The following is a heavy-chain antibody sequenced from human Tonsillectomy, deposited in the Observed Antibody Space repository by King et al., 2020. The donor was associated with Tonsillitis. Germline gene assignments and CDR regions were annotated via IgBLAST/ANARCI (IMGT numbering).Heavy chain of an antibody. CDR1: GYIFTSYW. CDR2: IHPGDSDT. J-gene: IGHJ4*02. V-gene: IGHV5-51*01. Sequence: QLVQSGAEVKKPGESLKISCQGAGYIFTSYWISGVRQMPGKGLEWMGIIHPGDSDTRYSPSVQGQVAISADRTIGTAYLQWSSLKASDTAIYYCAKQGDHYFGSGSFTDWGQGTLVTVSS. D-gene: IGHD3-10*01. CDR3: AKQGDHYFGSGSFTD.